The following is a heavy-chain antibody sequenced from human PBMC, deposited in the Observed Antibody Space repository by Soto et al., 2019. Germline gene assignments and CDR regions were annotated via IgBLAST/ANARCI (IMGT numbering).Heavy chain of an antibody. CDR3: VAHHRHLHPIPRQGSPDL. V-gene: IGHV4-34*08. CDR2: INHSGST. CDR1: GGIPSACC. Sequence: SEELCLRSTGYGGIPSACCRSLCRQPPGKGMEWIGEINHSGSTNYNPSLKSRVTISVDTSKNQFSLKLSSVTAADTAVYYCVAHHRHLHPIPRQGSPDL. J-gene: IGHJ2*01. D-gene: IGHD4-4*01.